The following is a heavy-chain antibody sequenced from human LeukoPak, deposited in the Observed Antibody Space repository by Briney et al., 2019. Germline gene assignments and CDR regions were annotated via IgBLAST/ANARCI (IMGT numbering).Heavy chain of an antibody. CDR1: GGSISGYY. CDR3: ARFTLATRDESFDV. Sequence: PSETLSLTCTVSGGSISGYYWSWIRQPPGKGLEWIGNIYYGGSTDYNPSLKSRVTISVATSKNQFSLRLSSVTAADTALYYCARFTLATRDESFDVWGQGTMVTVSS. V-gene: IGHV4-59*01. J-gene: IGHJ3*01. D-gene: IGHD6-6*01. CDR2: IYYGGST.